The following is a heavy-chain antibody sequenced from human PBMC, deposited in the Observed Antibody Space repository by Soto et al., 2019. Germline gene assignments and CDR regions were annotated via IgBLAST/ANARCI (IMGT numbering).Heavy chain of an antibody. D-gene: IGHD4-4*01. Sequence: QVQLQESGPGLVKPSETLPLTCPVSDGSVTGYCWSWIRQPPGKGLEWIGCIDYNGRAHYNPSLTSRVTMSLDTSNNHFSLKLSSVTTTDTAVYYCARGPDHSKVGYWGQGTLVTVSS. J-gene: IGHJ4*02. CDR1: DGSVTGYC. CDR2: IDYNGRA. V-gene: IGHV4-59*02. CDR3: ARGPDHSKVGY.